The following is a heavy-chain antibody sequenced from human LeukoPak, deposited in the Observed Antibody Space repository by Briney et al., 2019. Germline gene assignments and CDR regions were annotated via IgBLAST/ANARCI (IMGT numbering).Heavy chain of an antibody. Sequence: SETLSLTCTVSGGSISNSSSYWGWIRQPPGRGLEWIGSIYYSGSTYNNPSLKSRVIISVDTSKNQFSLKLSSVTAADTAVYYCARVGGYDFWSGYPLIYYFDYWGQGTLVTVSS. CDR2: IYYSGST. CDR3: ARVGGYDFWSGYPLIYYFDY. J-gene: IGHJ4*02. CDR1: GGSISNSSSY. D-gene: IGHD3-3*01. V-gene: IGHV4-39*07.